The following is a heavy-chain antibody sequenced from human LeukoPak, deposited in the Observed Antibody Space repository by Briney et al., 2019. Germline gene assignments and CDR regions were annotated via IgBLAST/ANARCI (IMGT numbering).Heavy chain of an antibody. D-gene: IGHD2-8*01. Sequence: GGSLRLSCAASGFTFDNYAMHWVRQAPGKGLEYVSAISSNGGSTYYANSVKGRFTISRDNSKNTLYLQMGSLRAEDMAVYYCARVTNQVSWGQGTLVTVSS. CDR2: ISSNGGST. CDR3: ARVTNQVS. CDR1: GFTFDNYA. V-gene: IGHV3-64*01. J-gene: IGHJ5*02.